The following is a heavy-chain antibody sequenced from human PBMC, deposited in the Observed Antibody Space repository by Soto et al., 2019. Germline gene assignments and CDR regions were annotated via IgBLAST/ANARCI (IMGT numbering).Heavy chain of an antibody. CDR3: ARDTRLRPTSAFDI. Sequence: GGSLRLSCAASGFTFSSYSMNCVRQAPGKGLEWVSSISSSSSYIYYADSVKGRFTISRDNAKNSLYLQMNSLRAEDTAVYYCARDTRLRPTSAFDIWGQGTMVTVSS. CDR2: ISSSSSYI. CDR1: GFTFSSYS. D-gene: IGHD4-17*01. V-gene: IGHV3-21*01. J-gene: IGHJ3*02.